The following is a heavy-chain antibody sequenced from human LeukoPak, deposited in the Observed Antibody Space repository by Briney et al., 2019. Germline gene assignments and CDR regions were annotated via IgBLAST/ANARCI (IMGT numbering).Heavy chain of an antibody. D-gene: IGHD5-12*01. V-gene: IGHV3-21*01. CDR1: GFSFSNYD. Sequence: GGSLRLSCAASGFSFSNYDMNWVRQAPGKGLEWVSYISRSSSHIYYADPMKGRLTIFRDNAKSSLYLQMNSLRDEDTAIYYCARDRAALARMGGMDVWGQGTTVTVFS. CDR3: ARDRAALARMGGMDV. CDR2: ISRSSSHI. J-gene: IGHJ6*02.